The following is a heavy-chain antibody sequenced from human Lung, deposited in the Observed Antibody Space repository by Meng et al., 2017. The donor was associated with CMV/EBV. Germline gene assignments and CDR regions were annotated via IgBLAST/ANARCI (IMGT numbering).Heavy chain of an antibody. V-gene: IGHV3-30*14. Sequence: SLRLSXVASSLTHFKSYSMHWVRQAPGKGLEWVGILSYDGSQKYYTDSVKGRFTISRDKSMDTMYLQMNSLRPEDTAVYYWARAAFCSSSTCWYGMDVWGKGTMVNVYS. CDR1: SLTHFKSYS. J-gene: IGHJ6*04. D-gene: IGHD2-2*01. CDR3: ARAAFCSSSTCWYGMDV. CDR2: LSYDGSQK.